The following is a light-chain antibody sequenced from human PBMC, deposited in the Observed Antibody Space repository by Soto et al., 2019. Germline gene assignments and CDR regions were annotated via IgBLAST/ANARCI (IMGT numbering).Light chain of an antibody. J-gene: IGKJ1*01. CDR3: QQSYSTPWT. V-gene: IGKV1-39*01. CDR1: QSISTH. CDR2: DAS. Sequence: DIQMTQSPSSLSASVGDRVTITCRSSQSISTHLNWYHHKPGKAPKLLIYDASTLQTGAPSRFSGSGSGTDFTLTISSLQPEDFATYYCQQSYSTPWTFGQGTKVELK.